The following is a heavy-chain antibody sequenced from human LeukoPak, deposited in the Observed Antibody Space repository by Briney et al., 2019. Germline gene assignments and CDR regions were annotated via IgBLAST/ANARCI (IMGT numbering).Heavy chain of an antibody. CDR1: GYTFTSYD. V-gene: IGHV1-8*01. Sequence: GASVKVSCKASGYTFTSYDINWVRQATGQGLEWMGWMNPTRGYTGYAQTLEGRVTKTRNTSISTANLELSRLGSEDTAGYYCARVWDSSSRYFGYWGQGTLVTVSS. J-gene: IGHJ4*02. D-gene: IGHD6-13*01. CDR2: MNPTRGYT. CDR3: ARVWDSSSRYFGY.